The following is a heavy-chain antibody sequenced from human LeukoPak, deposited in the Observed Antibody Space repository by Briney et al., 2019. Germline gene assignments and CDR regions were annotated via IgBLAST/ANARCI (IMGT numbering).Heavy chain of an antibody. CDR2: INPNSGGT. J-gene: IGHJ4*02. V-gene: IGHV1-2*06. D-gene: IGHD2-2*01. Sequence: ASVKVSCKASGYTFTGYYMHWVRQAPGQGLEWMGRINPNSGGTNYAQKFQGRVTMTRDTSISTAYMELSRLRSDDTAVYYCARVPAATWTQSAGGYFDYWGQGTLVTVSS. CDR3: ARVPAATWTQSAGGYFDY. CDR1: GYTFTGYY.